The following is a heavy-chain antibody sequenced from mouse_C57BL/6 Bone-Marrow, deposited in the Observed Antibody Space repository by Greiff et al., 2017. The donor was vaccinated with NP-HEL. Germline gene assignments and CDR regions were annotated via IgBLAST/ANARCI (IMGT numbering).Heavy chain of an antibody. CDR2: ISGGGGNT. D-gene: IGHD2-5*01. J-gene: IGHJ4*01. V-gene: IGHV5-9*01. Sequence: EVQLVESGGGLVKPGGSLKLSCAASGFTFSSYTMSWVRQTPEKRLEWVATISGGGGNTYYPDSVKGRFTISRDNAKNTLYLQMGSLRSEDTALYYCARDSNYDFYAMDYWGQGTSVTVSS. CDR3: ARDSNYDFYAMDY. CDR1: GFTFSSYT.